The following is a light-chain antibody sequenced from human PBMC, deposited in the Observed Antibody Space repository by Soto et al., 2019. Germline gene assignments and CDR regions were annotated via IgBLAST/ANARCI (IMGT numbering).Light chain of an antibody. Sequence: EIVFTQSPAPPSLSPGERAPLSCRASQSVSSYLAWYQQKPGQAPRLLIYDASNRATGIPARFSGSGSGTDFTLTISSLEPEDFAVYYCQQRSNWPWTFGQGTKVDIK. V-gene: IGKV3-11*01. CDR1: QSVSSY. CDR3: QQRSNWPWT. CDR2: DAS. J-gene: IGKJ1*01.